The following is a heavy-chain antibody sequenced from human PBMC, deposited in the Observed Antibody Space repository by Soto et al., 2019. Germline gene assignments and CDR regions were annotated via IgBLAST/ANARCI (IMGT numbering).Heavy chain of an antibody. Sequence: EVQLLQSGGGLVQPGGSLRLSCAASGFTFSSYAMSWVRQAPGKGLEWVSTISGTGGSTYYPDSVKGRFTISRDNSKNMVYLKMNSLGVEDAAVYYCAKEMTSGYYLFDYWGQGTLVTVSS. CDR1: GFTFSSYA. J-gene: IGHJ4*02. CDR3: AKEMTSGYYLFDY. D-gene: IGHD3-22*01. CDR2: ISGTGGST. V-gene: IGHV3-23*01.